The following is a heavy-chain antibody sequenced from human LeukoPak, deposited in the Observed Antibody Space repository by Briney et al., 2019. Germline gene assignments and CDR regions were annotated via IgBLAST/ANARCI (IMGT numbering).Heavy chain of an antibody. Sequence: PSETLSLTCTVSGGSISSSNYYWSRIRQPPGRELEWIASINYGGTTYYNPSLKSRVTISVDTSKNQFSLRLSSVTAADTAVYLCARYVVSGSGRYYFDYWGQGSLVTVSS. CDR1: GGSISSSNYY. V-gene: IGHV4-39*01. CDR3: ARYVVSGSGRYYFDY. D-gene: IGHD3-10*01. J-gene: IGHJ4*02. CDR2: INYGGTT.